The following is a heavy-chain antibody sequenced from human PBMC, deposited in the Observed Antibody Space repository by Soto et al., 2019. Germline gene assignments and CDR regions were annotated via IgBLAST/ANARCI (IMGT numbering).Heavy chain of an antibody. CDR2: INNDGIDT. J-gene: IGHJ5*02. CDR1: GFTFIGYW. V-gene: IGHV3-74*03. D-gene: IGHD3-10*01. CDR3: ARDGSMVRERWFDP. Sequence: EVQLVESGGGVVQPGGSLRLSCAASGFTFIGYWMHWVRQGPGKGPVWVARINNDGIDTTYADSVEGRFTISRDNTKNMVYLEMNSLRADDTAVYYCARDGSMVRERWFDPWGQGTLVTVSS.